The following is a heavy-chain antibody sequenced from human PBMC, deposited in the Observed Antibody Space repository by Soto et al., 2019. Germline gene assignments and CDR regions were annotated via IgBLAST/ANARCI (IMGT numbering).Heavy chain of an antibody. CDR2: TYYRSKWYS. D-gene: IGHD3-3*01. CDR1: GDSVSSNSSA. Sequence: PSQTLSLTFAISGDSVSSNSSAWNWIRQSPSRGLEWLGRTYYRSKWYSDYAVSVKSRITINPDTSKNQFSLQLNSVTPEDTAVYYCAREKARVTIFEWQIYGMDVWGQGTPVTV. J-gene: IGHJ6*02. CDR3: AREKARVTIFEWQIYGMDV. V-gene: IGHV6-1*01.